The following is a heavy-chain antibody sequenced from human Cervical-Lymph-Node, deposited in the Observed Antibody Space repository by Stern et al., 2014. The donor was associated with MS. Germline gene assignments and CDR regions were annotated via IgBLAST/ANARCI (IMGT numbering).Heavy chain of an antibody. J-gene: IGHJ3*02. CDR2: IYTRGST. Sequence: QLQLQESGPGLVKPSQNLSLTCTVSGGSISSGSYYWSWIRQPAGKGLEWIGRIYTRGSTNYNPSLNSRVTISVDTSKNQFPRRLSSVTAADTAVYYCAREGVVPAAWGAFDIWGQGTMVTVSS. CDR3: AREGVVPAAWGAFDI. D-gene: IGHD2-2*01. CDR1: GGSISSGSYY. V-gene: IGHV4-61*02.